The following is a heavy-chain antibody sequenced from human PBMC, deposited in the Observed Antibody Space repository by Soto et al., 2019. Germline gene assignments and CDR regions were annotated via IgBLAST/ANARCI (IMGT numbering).Heavy chain of an antibody. Sequence: AASVKVSCKASGYTFTSYYMHWVRQAPGQGLEWMGIINPSGGSTSYAQKFQGRVTMTRDTSTSTVYMELSSLRSEDTAVYYCARAYRRGTIQWWFDPWGQGTLVTVSS. V-gene: IGHV1-46*01. CDR3: ARAYRRGTIQWWFDP. CDR1: GYTFTSYY. CDR2: INPSGGST. D-gene: IGHD3-10*01. J-gene: IGHJ5*02.